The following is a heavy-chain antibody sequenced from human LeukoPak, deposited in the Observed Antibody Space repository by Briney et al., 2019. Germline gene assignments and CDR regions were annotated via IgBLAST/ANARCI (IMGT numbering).Heavy chain of an antibody. CDR2: ISYDGSNT. CDR1: GFTFSSYG. CDR3: AKDPGLTVRGYVDCMDV. Sequence: GGSLRLSCAASGFTFSSYGIHWVRQAPGKGLEWVAFISYDGSNTYCADSVKGRFTISRDNSKNTLYLQMSSLRAEDTAVYYCAKDPGLTVRGYVDCMDVWGKGTTVSISS. D-gene: IGHD3-10*01. J-gene: IGHJ6*03. V-gene: IGHV3-30*19.